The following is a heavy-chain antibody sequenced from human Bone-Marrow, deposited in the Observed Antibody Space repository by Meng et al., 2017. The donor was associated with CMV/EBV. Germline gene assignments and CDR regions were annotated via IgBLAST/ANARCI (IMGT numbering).Heavy chain of an antibody. J-gene: IGHJ6*02. CDR2: ISSTSSYI. CDR1: GFTFSTYS. Sequence: GESLKISCAASGFTFSTYSMNWVRQAPGQGLEWVSSISSTSSYIYYADSVEGRFTISRDNAKNSLYQQMNSQRAEDTAVYYCARASSSSYYGMDVWGQGTTVTVSS. V-gene: IGHV3-21*01. CDR3: ARASSSSYYGMDV. D-gene: IGHD6-13*01.